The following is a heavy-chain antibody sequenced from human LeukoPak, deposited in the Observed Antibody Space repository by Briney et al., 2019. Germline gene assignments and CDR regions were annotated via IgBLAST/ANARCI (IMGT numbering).Heavy chain of an antibody. CDR2: IYYSGST. D-gene: IGHD3-10*01. J-gene: IGHJ5*02. Sequence: SETLSLTCTVSGGSISSSSYYWGWIRQPPGKGLEWIGRIYYSGSTYYNPSLKRRVTISVDTSKNQFSLKLSSVTAADTAVYYCARRGVGRTIGWFDPWGQGTLVTVSS. CDR1: GGSISSSSYY. CDR3: ARRGVGRTIGWFDP. V-gene: IGHV4-39*01.